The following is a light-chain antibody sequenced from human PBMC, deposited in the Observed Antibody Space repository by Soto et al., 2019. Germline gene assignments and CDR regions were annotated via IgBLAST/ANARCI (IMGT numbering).Light chain of an antibody. Sequence: QSVLTQPASVSGSPGQSITIHCTGTSNDIGVYNYVSWYQQHPGKAPKLLIFDVSYRPSGISDRFSGSKSGNTASLTISGLQLEDEADYYCSSYGASTTLFGGGTKLTVL. CDR2: DVS. J-gene: IGLJ2*01. CDR1: SNDIGVYNY. CDR3: SSYGASTTL. V-gene: IGLV2-14*03.